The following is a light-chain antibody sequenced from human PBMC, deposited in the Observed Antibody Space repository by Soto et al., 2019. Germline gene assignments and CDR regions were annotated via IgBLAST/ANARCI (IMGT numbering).Light chain of an antibody. J-gene: IGKJ4*01. V-gene: IGKV3-15*01. CDR2: GAS. Sequence: IVMTQSPATLSVSPGERATLSCRASQSVNRDLAWYRQEPGQPPRLLIYGASSRATGIPARFSGNGSETEFTLTISSLQSEDFAVYYCHQYHYWSRPSFGGGTKVDTK. CDR1: QSVNRD. CDR3: HQYHYWSRPS.